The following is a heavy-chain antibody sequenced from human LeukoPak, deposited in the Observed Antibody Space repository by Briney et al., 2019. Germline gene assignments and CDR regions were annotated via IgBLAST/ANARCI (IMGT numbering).Heavy chain of an antibody. CDR3: AIGLLDSFDI. D-gene: IGHD2-21*01. J-gene: IGHJ3*02. CDR2: IYYSGST. V-gene: IGHV4-59*01. Sequence: SETLSLTCTVSGGSISSYYWSWIRQPPGKGLEWIGYIYYSGSTNYNPSLKSRVTISVDTSKNQFSLKLSSVTAADTAVYYCAIGLLDSFDIWGQGTMVTVSS. CDR1: GGSISSYY.